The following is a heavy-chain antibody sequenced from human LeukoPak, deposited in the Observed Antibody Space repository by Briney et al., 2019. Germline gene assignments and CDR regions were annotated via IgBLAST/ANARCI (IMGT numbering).Heavy chain of an antibody. V-gene: IGHV6-1*01. J-gene: IGHJ5*02. D-gene: IGHD6-19*01. CDR1: GDSVSSNSAA. Sequence: SQTLSLTCAISGDSVSSNSAAWNWIRQSPSRGLEWLGRAYYRSKWYNDYAVSVKSRITINPDTSKNQFPLQLNSVTPEDTAVYYCARGYSSGWYNWFDPWGQGTLVTVSS. CDR3: ARGYSSGWYNWFDP. CDR2: AYYRSKWYN.